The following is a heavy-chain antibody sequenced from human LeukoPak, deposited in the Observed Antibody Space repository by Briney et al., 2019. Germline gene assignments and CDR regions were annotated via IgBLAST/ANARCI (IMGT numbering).Heavy chain of an antibody. CDR1: GGSISSSSYY. V-gene: IGHV4-39*01. D-gene: IGHD2-2*01. CDR2: IYYSGST. J-gene: IGHJ3*02. CDR3: ASDPIGYCSSTSCYDAFDI. Sequence: SETLSLTCTVSGGSISSSSYYWGWIRQPPGKGLEWIGSIYYSGSTYYNPSLKSRVTISVDTSKNQFSLKLSSVTAADTAVYYCASDPIGYCSSTSCYDAFDIWGQGTMVTVSS.